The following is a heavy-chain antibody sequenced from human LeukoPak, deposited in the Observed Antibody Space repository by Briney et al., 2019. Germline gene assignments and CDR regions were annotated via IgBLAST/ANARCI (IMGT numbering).Heavy chain of an antibody. CDR3: ARDQGELTFDY. Sequence: ASVKVSCKASGYTFTGYYMHWVRQAPGQGLEWMGWINPNSGGTNYAQKLHGRVTMTRDTSISTAYMELSRLRSDDTAVYYCARDQGELTFDYWGQGTLVTVSS. CDR2: INPNSGGT. D-gene: IGHD1-26*01. CDR1: GYTFTGYY. V-gene: IGHV1-2*02. J-gene: IGHJ4*02.